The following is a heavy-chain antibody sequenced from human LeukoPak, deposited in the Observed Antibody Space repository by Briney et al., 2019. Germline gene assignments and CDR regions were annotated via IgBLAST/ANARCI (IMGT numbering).Heavy chain of an antibody. Sequence: ESLKLSCTGSGYSFTSYWIGWVRQMPGKGLEWMGIIYPGDSDTRYSPSFQGQVTISADKSISTAYLQWSSLKASDTAMYYCARQVQLSLFDYWGQGTLVTVSS. J-gene: IGHJ4*02. V-gene: IGHV5-51*01. D-gene: IGHD5-18*01. CDR3: ARQVQLSLFDY. CDR1: GYSFTSYW. CDR2: IYPGDSDT.